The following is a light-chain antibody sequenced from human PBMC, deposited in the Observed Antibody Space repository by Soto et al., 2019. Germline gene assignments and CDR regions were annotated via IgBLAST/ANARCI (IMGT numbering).Light chain of an antibody. CDR1: HDISSSY. CDR3: QHYGGSVLT. Sequence: EIVLTQSPGALSLSPGERATLSCRTSHDISSSYLAWYQQKRGQAPRLLMYGASTRATGIPDRFSGSGSGTDFTLTISRLEPEDFEVYYCQHYGGSVLTFGGGPKVEIK. V-gene: IGKV3-20*01. J-gene: IGKJ4*01. CDR2: GAS.